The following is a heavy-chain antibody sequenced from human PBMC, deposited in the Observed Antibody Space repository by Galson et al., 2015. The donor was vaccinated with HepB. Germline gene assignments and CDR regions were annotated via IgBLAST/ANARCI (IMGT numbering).Heavy chain of an antibody. J-gene: IGHJ6*02. CDR1: GYTFTGYY. CDR2: INPNSGGT. CDR3: ARSVPGLYCDDGGCYWAQREYYYGMDV. D-gene: IGHD2-15*01. V-gene: IGHV1-2*02. Sequence: SVKVSCKASGYTFTGYYMHWVRQAPGQGLECMGWINPNSGGTNYAQKFQGRVTMTRDTSISTAYMELSRLRSDDTAVYYCARSVPGLYCDDGGCYWAQREYYYGMDVWGQGTTVTVSS.